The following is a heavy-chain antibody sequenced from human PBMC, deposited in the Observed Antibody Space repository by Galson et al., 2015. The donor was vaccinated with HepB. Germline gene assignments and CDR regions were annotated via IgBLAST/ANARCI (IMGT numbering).Heavy chain of an antibody. CDR3: ARGDCSSTSRYISYYYYGMDV. J-gene: IGHJ6*02. D-gene: IGHD2-2*02. CDR1: GFTFSDYY. V-gene: IGHV3-11*06. CDR2: ISSSSSYT. Sequence: SLRLSCAASGFTFSDYYMSWIRQAPGKGLEWVSYISSSSSYTNYADSVKGRFTISRDNAKNSLYLQMNSLRAEDTAVYYCARGDCSSTSRYISYYYYGMDVWGQGTTVTVSS.